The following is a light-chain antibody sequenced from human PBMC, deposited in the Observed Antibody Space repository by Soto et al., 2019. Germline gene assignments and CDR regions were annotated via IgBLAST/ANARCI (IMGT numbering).Light chain of an antibody. V-gene: IGKV1-33*01. CDR3: QQFDDRPYIT. Sequence: DIQMTQSPSSLSGSIGDRVTITCQASQDISNFLNWYQQKPGKAPNLLSYDGSTLAKGAPSRFSGGGFGAHFTPTISSLQPEDIATDYCQQFDDRPYITFGPGTKVDIK. J-gene: IGKJ3*01. CDR2: DGS. CDR1: QDISNF.